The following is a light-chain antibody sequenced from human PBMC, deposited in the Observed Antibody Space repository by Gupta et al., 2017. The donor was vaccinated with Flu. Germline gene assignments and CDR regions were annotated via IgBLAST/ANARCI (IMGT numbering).Light chain of an antibody. J-gene: IGLJ3*02. CDR3: GTWDSGLSGGV. V-gene: IGLV1-51*02. CDR2: ENN. Sequence: APKVIIYENNKRPSGMPDRFSGSKSGTSATLAITGLQIGDEADYYCGTWDSGLSGGVFGGVTKLTVL.